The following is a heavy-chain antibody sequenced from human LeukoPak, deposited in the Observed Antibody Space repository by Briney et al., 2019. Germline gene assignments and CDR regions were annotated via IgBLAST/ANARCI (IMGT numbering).Heavy chain of an antibody. Sequence: SETLSLTCTVSGYSISSGYYWGWIRQSAGKGLEWIGRIYSSGTTNYNPSLKSRITMSVDTSKNQFSLQLSSVTAADTALYYCARVPYMSYFDYWGQGTLVTVSS. D-gene: IGHD1-1*01. J-gene: IGHJ4*02. V-gene: IGHV4-4*07. CDR1: GYSISSGYY. CDR3: ARVPYMSYFDY. CDR2: IYSSGTT.